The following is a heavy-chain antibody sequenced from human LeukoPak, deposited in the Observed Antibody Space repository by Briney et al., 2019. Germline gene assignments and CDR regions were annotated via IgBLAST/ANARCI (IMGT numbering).Heavy chain of an antibody. CDR3: ARQSSGYYYGWFDP. Sequence: SETLSLTCTVSGGSIFDSTYYWASIRQPPGKGLEGIATIFYSRNTHYNPPLKSLVTMVVDTVKNLFLMIWNSVAAADTAVYCCARQSSGYYYGWFDPWGQGTLVTVSP. CDR1: GGSIFDSTYY. V-gene: IGHV4-39*01. D-gene: IGHD3-22*01. CDR2: IFYSRNT. J-gene: IGHJ5*02.